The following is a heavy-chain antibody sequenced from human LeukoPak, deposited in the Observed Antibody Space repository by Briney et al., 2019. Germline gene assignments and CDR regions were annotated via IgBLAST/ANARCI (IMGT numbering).Heavy chain of an antibody. V-gene: IGHV4-39*01. D-gene: IGHD3-10*01. J-gene: IGHJ4*02. CDR2: INYSGST. CDR3: ARYVVYGSGKYYFDY. CDR1: GGSVSSPTYY. Sequence: PSETLSPTCPVSGGSVSSPTYYWSWLRQPPVKGREWIARINYSGSTYYNPSLKRRVTISVATSENQFSLKLSSVTAADTAVYYCARYVVYGSGKYYFDYWGQGTLVTVSS.